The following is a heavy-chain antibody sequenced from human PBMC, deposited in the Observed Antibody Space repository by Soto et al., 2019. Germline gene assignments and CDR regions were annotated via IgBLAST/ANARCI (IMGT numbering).Heavy chain of an antibody. CDR1: GFTFSSYS. CDR3: ARPLKELELPSSMIKHDYYGMDV. CDR2: ISSSSSYI. D-gene: IGHD1-7*01. Sequence: PGGSLRLSCAASGFTFSSYSMNWVRQAPGKGLEWVSSISSSSSYIYYADAVKGRFTIPRDNAKNSLYLQMNSLRAEDTDVYYCARPLKELELPSSMIKHDYYGMDVWGQGTTVTVSS. J-gene: IGHJ6*02. V-gene: IGHV3-21*01.